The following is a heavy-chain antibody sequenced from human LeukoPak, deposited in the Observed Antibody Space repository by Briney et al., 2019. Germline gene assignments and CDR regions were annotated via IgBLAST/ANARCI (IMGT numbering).Heavy chain of an antibody. V-gene: IGHV1-46*01. CDR3: ARARYARGRLHRTTWGAVPTYYYMDV. J-gene: IGHJ6*03. D-gene: IGHD3-16*01. Sequence: ASVKVSCKASGYTFTSYCMHWVRQAPGQGPEWMGIINPSGGSTSYAQKFQGRVTITRNTSISTAYMELSSLRSEDTAVYYCARARYARGRLHRTTWGAVPTYYYMDVWGKGTTVTVSS. CDR1: GYTFTSYC. CDR2: INPSGGST.